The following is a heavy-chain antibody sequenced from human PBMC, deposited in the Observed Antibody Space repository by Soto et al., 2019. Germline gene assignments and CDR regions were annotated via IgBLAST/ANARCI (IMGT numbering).Heavy chain of an antibody. CDR2: ISYDGSNK. CDR1: GFTFSSYA. V-gene: IGHV3-30-3*01. Sequence: SLRLSCAASGFTFSSYAMHWVRQAPGKGLEWVAVISYDGSNKYYADSVKGRFTISRDNSKNTLYLQMNSLRAEDTAVYYCARDRVPWDSSGYLNWRQRTLVTVSS. J-gene: IGHJ4*02. CDR3: ARDRVPWDSSGYLN. D-gene: IGHD3-22*01.